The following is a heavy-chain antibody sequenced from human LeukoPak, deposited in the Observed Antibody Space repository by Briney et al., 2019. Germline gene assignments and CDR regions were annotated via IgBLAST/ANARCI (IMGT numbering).Heavy chain of an antibody. V-gene: IGHV3-21*01. CDR1: GFTFSSYS. CDR3: ARALLRGIAAAGTIDY. Sequence: GSLRLSCAASGFTFSSYSMNWVRQAPGKGLEWVSSISSSSSYIYYADSVKGRFTISRDNAKNSLYLQMNSLRAEDTAVYYCARALLRGIAAAGTIDYWGQGTLVTVS. D-gene: IGHD6-13*01. J-gene: IGHJ4*02. CDR2: ISSSSSYI.